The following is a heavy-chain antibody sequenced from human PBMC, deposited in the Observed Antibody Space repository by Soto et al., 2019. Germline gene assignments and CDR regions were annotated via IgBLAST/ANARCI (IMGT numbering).Heavy chain of an antibody. CDR1: GYTFTGYY. CDR3: AIPHYDFWSGLYY. V-gene: IGHV1-2*02. CDR2: INPNSGGT. Sequence: ASVKVSCKASGYTFTGYYMHWVRQAPGQGLEWMGWINPNSGGTNYAQKFQGRVTMTRDTSISTAYMELSRLRSDDTAVYYCAIPHYDFWSGLYYWGQGTLVTVSS. D-gene: IGHD3-3*01. J-gene: IGHJ4*02.